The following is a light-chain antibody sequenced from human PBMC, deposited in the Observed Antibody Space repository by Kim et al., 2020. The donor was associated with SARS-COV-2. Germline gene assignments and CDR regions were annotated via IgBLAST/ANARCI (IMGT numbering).Light chain of an antibody. V-gene: IGLV3-21*04. J-gene: IGLJ2*01. Sequence: KTAKLTCGGNNIGSKSVHWYQQRPGQAPVLLIYYDSDRPSGIPERFSGSNSGNTAALTISRVEAGDEADYYCQVWDSSSDHRGVVFGGGTQLTVL. CDR2: YDS. CDR1: NIGSKS. CDR3: QVWDSSSDHRGVV.